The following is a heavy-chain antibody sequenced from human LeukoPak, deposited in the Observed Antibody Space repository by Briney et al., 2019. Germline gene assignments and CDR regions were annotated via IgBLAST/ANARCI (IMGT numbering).Heavy chain of an antibody. CDR3: ASGKIINGTDDY. V-gene: IGHV1-69*04. D-gene: IGHD1-20*01. CDR2: IIPILGIA. CDR1: GGTFSSYA. Sequence: ASVKVSCKASGGTFSSYAISWVRQAPGQGLEWMGRIIPILGIANYAQKFQGRVTITADKSTSTAYMELSSLRSEDTAVYYCASGKIINGTDDYWGQGTLVTVSS. J-gene: IGHJ4*02.